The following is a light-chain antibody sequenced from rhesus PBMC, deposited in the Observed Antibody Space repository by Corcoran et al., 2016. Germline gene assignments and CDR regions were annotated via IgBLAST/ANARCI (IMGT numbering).Light chain of an antibody. CDR2: GAA. CDR1: QSVSSY. J-gene: IGKJ3*01. Sequence: QVILTQSQATLSLSPGERATLSCRASQSVSSYFTWYQQKPGQAPRLLIYGAASRATGIPDRFRGSGAGTEFTLTISSLEPEDCAVYYCQKYSSSPFTFGPGTKLDIK. CDR3: QKYSSSPFT. V-gene: IGKV3-53*01.